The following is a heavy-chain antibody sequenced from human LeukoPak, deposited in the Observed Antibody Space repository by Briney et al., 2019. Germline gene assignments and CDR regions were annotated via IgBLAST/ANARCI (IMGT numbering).Heavy chain of an antibody. J-gene: IGHJ4*02. D-gene: IGHD2-8*01. CDR2: ISSDGNTE. V-gene: IGHV3-48*03. Sequence: GGSLRLSCAASGFSLTTYPMNWIRQVPGKGLEWVGHISSDGNTEYYADSVRVRFTMSRDNAKNSLDLHMNSLRTEDTAVYYCARDIVNGPFVTSLESWGQGALVTVSS. CDR3: ARDIVNGPFVTSLES. CDR1: GFSLTTYP.